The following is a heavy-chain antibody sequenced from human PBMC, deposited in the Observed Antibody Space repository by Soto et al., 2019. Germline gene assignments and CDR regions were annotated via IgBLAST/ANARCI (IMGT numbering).Heavy chain of an antibody. V-gene: IGHV4-31*03. CDR2: IYYTGST. CDR3: ARVYDSSGYWFDY. J-gene: IGHJ4*02. D-gene: IGHD3-22*01. Sequence: QVQLQESGPGLVKPSQTLSLTCTVSGGSISSGGYYWSWIRQHPGKVLEWIGYIYYTGSTYYNPSRKSRATISVDTSKNQFSLKLSSVTAADTAVYYCARVYDSSGYWFDYWGQGTLVTVSS. CDR1: GGSISSGGYY.